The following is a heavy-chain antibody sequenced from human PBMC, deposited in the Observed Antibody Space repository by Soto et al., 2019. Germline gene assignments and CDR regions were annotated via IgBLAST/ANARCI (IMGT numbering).Heavy chain of an antibody. J-gene: IGHJ4*02. CDR2: ISSSSTYI. CDR3: TRALSFRGYSYGGPFDY. CDR1: GFTLSSYS. V-gene: IGHV3-21*01. Sequence: GGSLRLSCAASGFTLSSYSMNWVRQAPGKGLEWVSSISSSSTYIYYADSVKGRFTISRDNAKNSVYLQMNSLRAEDTAVYYCTRALSFRGYSYGGPFDYWGQGTLVTVSS. D-gene: IGHD5-18*01.